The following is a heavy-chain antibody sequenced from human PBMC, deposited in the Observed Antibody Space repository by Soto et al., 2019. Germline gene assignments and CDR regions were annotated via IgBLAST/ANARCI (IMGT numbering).Heavy chain of an antibody. CDR1: GFTFSSYE. CDR3: ARDDGVAALGYYGMDV. Sequence: EVQLVESGGGLVQPGGSLRLSCAASGFTFSSYEMNWVRQAPGKGLEWVSYISSSSSYIYYADSVKGRFTISRDNAKNSLYLQMNSLRAEDTAVYYCARDDGVAALGYYGMDVWGQGTTVTVSS. CDR2: ISSSSSYI. D-gene: IGHD2-15*01. V-gene: IGHV3-48*03. J-gene: IGHJ6*02.